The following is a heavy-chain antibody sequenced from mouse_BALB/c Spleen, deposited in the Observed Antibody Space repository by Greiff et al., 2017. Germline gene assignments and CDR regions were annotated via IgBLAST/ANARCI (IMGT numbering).Heavy chain of an antibody. CDR1: GYTFTSYW. V-gene: IGHV1-7*01. J-gene: IGHJ4*01. Sequence: QVQLQQSGAELAKPGASVKMSCKASGYTFTSYWMHWVKQRPGQGLEWIGYINPSTGYTEYNQKFKDKATLTADKSSSTAYMQLSSLTSEDSAVYYYARSGLGYYYAMDVWGEGTSVTVSS. CDR3: ARSGLGYYYAMDV. CDR2: INPSTGYT. D-gene: IGHD3-3*01.